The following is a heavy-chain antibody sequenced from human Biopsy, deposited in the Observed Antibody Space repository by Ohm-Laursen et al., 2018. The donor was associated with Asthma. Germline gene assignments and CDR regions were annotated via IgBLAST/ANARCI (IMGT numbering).Heavy chain of an antibody. D-gene: IGHD6-19*01. Sequence: GTLSLTCAISGGSFTHYFWMWIRQPPGKGLEWIGEINYRGDTNYNPSLESRVSISVDTSSYHFSLRLNSVTAADTAVYYCVRGEEVAGTYFKDWDQGTLVTVSS. CDR2: INYRGDT. J-gene: IGHJ1*01. CDR3: VRGEEVAGTYFKD. CDR1: GGSFTHYF. V-gene: IGHV4-34*01.